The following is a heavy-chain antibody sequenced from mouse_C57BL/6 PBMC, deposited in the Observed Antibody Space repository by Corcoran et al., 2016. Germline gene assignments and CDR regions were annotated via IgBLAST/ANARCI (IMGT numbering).Heavy chain of an antibody. V-gene: IGHV1-26*01. Sequence: EVQLQQSGPELVKPGASVKISCKASGYTFTDYYMNWVQQSHGKSLEWIGDINPNNGGTSYNQKFKGKATLTVDKSSSTAYMELRSLTSEDSAVYYCARYYGSSLLYAMDYWGQGTSVTVSS. CDR2: INPNNGGT. D-gene: IGHD1-1*01. CDR1: GYTFTDYY. CDR3: ARYYGSSLLYAMDY. J-gene: IGHJ4*01.